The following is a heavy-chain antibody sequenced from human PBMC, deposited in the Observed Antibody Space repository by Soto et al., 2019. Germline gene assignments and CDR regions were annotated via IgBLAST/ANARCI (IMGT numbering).Heavy chain of an antibody. CDR3: AREYYDILTGPTGLDY. Sequence: PSETLSLTXTVSGGSISSGDYYWSWIRQPPGKGLEWIGYIYYSGSTYYNPSLKSRVTISVDTSKNQFSLKLSSVTAADTAVYYCAREYYDILTGPTGLDYWGQGTLVTVSS. CDR1: GGSISSGDYY. J-gene: IGHJ4*02. V-gene: IGHV4-30-4*01. D-gene: IGHD3-9*01. CDR2: IYYSGST.